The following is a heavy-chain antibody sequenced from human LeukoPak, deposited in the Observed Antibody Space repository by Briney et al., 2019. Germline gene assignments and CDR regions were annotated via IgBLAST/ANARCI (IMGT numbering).Heavy chain of an antibody. CDR1: GFTFSNYW. V-gene: IGHV4-59*01. Sequence: GSLRLSCAASGFTFSNYWMSWVRQAPGKGLEWIGYIHYTGRTNYNPSLKSRVSISVDTSKNQFSLRLSSVTAADTAVYYCAKGPDYDYVGGSYRLDYWGQGTLVTASS. CDR2: IHYTGRT. D-gene: IGHD3-16*02. CDR3: AKGPDYDYVGGSYRLDY. J-gene: IGHJ4*02.